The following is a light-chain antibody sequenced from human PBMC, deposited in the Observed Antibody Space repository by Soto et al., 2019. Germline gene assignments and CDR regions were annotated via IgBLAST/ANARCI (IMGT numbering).Light chain of an antibody. V-gene: IGKV3-11*01. CDR1: QSVSSY. CDR3: QQRSNWPPMLT. CDR2: DAS. J-gene: IGKJ4*01. Sequence: EMVLTQSAATLSLSPGERATLSCRASQSVSSYLAWYQQKPGQAPRLLIYDASNRATGIPARFSGSGSGTDFTLTISSLEPEDFAVYYCQQRSNWPPMLTFGGGTKVDIK.